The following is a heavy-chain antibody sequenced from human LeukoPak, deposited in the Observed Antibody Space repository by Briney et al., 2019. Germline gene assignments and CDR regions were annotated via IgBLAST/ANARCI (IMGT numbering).Heavy chain of an antibody. J-gene: IGHJ3*02. D-gene: IGHD3-3*01. CDR1: GFTFSSYS. V-gene: IGHV3-23*01. CDR3: ANIWTIFGSIDAFDI. Sequence: GGSLRLSCAASGFTFSSYSMNWVRQAPGKGLEWVSAISGSGGSTYYADSVKGRFTISRDNSKNTLYLQMNSLRAEDTAVYYCANIWTIFGSIDAFDIWGQGTMVTVSS. CDR2: ISGSGGST.